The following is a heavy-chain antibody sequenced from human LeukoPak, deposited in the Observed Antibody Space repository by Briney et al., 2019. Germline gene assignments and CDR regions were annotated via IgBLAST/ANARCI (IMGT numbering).Heavy chain of an antibody. J-gene: IGHJ2*01. CDR1: GYSISSGYY. CDR3: ARVSSSWYQDWYFDL. CDR2: IYRSGST. D-gene: IGHD6-13*01. V-gene: IGHV4-38-2*02. Sequence: SETLSLTCTVSGYSISSGYYWVWIRQTPGKGLEWIGSIYRSGSTNYNPSLKSRVTMSVDMSKNQFSLKLSSMIAADTAVYYCARVSSSWYQDWYFDLWGRGTLVTVPS.